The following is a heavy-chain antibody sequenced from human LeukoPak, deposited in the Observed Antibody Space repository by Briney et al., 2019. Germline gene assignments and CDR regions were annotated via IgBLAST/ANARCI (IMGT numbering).Heavy chain of an antibody. D-gene: IGHD3-22*01. CDR3: AKDPYYYDSSGYQGYFQH. CDR1: GFTFSSYW. CDR2: ISGSGGST. J-gene: IGHJ1*01. V-gene: IGHV3-23*01. Sequence: GGSLRLSCAASGFTFSSYWMSWVRQAPGKGLEWVSAISGSGGSTYYADSVKGRFTISRDNSKNTLYLQMNSLRAEDTAVYYCAKDPYYYDSSGYQGYFQHWGQGTLVTVSS.